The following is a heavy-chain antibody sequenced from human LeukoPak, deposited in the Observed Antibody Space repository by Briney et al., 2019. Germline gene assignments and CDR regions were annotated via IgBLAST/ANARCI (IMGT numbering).Heavy chain of an antibody. CDR3: ARTGYCSSTSCYNWFDP. V-gene: IGHV3-74*01. CDR2: INSDGSST. D-gene: IGHD2-2*01. Sequence: GGSLRLSCAASGFTFSSYWMHWVRQAPGKGLVWVSRINSDGSSTSYADSVKGRFTISRGNAKNTLYLQMNSLRAEDTAVYYCARTGYCSSTSCYNWFDPWGQGTLVTVSS. J-gene: IGHJ5*02. CDR1: GFTFSSYW.